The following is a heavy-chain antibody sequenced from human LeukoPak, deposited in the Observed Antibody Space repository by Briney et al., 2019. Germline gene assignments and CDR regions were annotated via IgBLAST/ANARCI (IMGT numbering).Heavy chain of an antibody. Sequence: SETLSLTCTVSGGSISSGGYYWSWIRQHPGKGLEWIGYIYYSGSTYYNPSLKSRVTISVDTSKNQFSLKLSSVTAADTAVYYCAREAVGATGLDYWSQGTLVTVSS. V-gene: IGHV4-31*03. D-gene: IGHD1-26*01. CDR2: IYYSGST. CDR3: AREAVGATGLDY. CDR1: GGSISSGGYY. J-gene: IGHJ4*02.